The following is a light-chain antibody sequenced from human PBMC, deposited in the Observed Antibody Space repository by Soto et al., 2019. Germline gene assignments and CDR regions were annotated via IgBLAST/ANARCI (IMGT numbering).Light chain of an antibody. CDR2: KVS. V-gene: IGKV2-30*02. CDR1: QSLVHSDGIAY. Sequence: DVVMTQSPLSLPVTLGQPASISCRSNQSLVHSDGIAYFSWFQQRPGRSPRRRIYKVSNRDSGVPDRVSGSGSGTDVALKISRVEAEDVGVYYCMQGTHWPITFGQGTRLEIK. CDR3: MQGTHWPIT. J-gene: IGKJ5*01.